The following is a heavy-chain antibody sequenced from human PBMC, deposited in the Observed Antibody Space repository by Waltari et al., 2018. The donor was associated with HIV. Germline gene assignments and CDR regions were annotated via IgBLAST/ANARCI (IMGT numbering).Heavy chain of an antibody. J-gene: IGHJ4*02. D-gene: IGHD4-17*01. Sequence: EVQLVESGGGLVQPGGSLRLSCAASGFTFSSYWMTWVRQAPGKGLEWVANIKQEGSEKYYVDAVKGRFTISRDNAKNSVFLRMNSLRAEDTAVYYCATSRSFDYWGQGTLVTVSS. V-gene: IGHV3-7*01. CDR3: ATSRSFDY. CDR1: GFTFSSYW. CDR2: IKQEGSEK.